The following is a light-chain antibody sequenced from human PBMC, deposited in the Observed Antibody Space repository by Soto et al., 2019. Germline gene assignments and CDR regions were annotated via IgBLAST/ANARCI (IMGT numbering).Light chain of an antibody. CDR1: QSVTDW. CDR2: DAS. Sequence: DIQLTQSPSTLSASVGDRVTITCRASQSVTDWLAWYQQKPGKAPMLLIYDASSLQSGVPARFSGSGAWTQFSLTIIRLQPDDFATYYCQQYYRSCTFGQGTKVEIK. V-gene: IGKV1-5*01. CDR3: QQYYRSCT. J-gene: IGKJ2*02.